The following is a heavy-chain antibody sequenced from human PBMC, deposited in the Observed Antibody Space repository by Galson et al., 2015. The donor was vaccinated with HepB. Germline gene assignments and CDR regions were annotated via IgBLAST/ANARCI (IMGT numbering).Heavy chain of an antibody. CDR3: TSRRQWLAEGY. Sequence: SLRLSCAASGFTFGDYAMSWVRQAPGKGLEWVGFIRSKAYGGTTEYAASVKGRFTISRDDSKSIAYLQMNSLKTEDTAVYYCTSRRQWLAEGYWGQGTLVTVSS. CDR1: GFTFGDYA. V-gene: IGHV3-49*04. J-gene: IGHJ4*02. D-gene: IGHD6-19*01. CDR2: IRSKAYGGTT.